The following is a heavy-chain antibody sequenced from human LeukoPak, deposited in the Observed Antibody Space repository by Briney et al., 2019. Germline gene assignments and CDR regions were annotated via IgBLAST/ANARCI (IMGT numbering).Heavy chain of an antibody. CDR2: IYYSGST. Sequence: SETLSLTCAVYGGSFSGYYWSWIRQPPGKGLEWIGYIYYSGSTNYNPSLKSRVTISVDTSKNQFSLTLSSVTAADTAVYYCARDRGGYSSGFYYYYMDVWGKGTTVTVSS. V-gene: IGHV4-59*01. J-gene: IGHJ6*03. D-gene: IGHD5-18*01. CDR1: GGSFSGYY. CDR3: ARDRGGYSSGFYYYYMDV.